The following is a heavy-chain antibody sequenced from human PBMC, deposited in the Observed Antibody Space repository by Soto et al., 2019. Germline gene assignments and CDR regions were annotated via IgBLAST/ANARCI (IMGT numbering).Heavy chain of an antibody. CDR3: ARSYSSGWYSYYYYYMDV. Sequence: SETLSLTCTVSGGSISSSSYYWGWIRQPPGKGLEWIGSIYYSGSTYYNPSLKSRVTISVDTSKNQFSLKLSSVTAADTAVYYFARSYSSGWYSYYYYYMDVWGKGTTVTVSS. CDR1: GGSISSSSYY. D-gene: IGHD6-19*01. V-gene: IGHV4-39*01. J-gene: IGHJ6*03. CDR2: IYYSGST.